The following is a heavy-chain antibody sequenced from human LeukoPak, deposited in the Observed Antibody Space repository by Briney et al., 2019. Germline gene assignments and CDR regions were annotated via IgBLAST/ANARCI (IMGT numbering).Heavy chain of an antibody. CDR3: ARGRYQLHPYYFDY. J-gene: IGHJ4*02. Sequence: GGSLRLSCAASGFTFSSYSMNWVRQAPGKGLEWVSYISSSSSTIYYADSVKGRFTISRDNAKNSLYLQMNSLRAEDTAVYYCARGRYQLHPYYFDYWGQGTLVTVSS. D-gene: IGHD2-2*01. CDR2: ISSSSSTI. V-gene: IGHV3-48*01. CDR1: GFTFSSYS.